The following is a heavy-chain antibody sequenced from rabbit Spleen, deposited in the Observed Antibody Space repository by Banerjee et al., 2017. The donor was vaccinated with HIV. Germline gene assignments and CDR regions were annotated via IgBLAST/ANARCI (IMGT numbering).Heavy chain of an antibody. V-gene: IGHV1S47*01. CDR2: IDPVFGGL. Sequence: QEQLVESGGGLVQPGGSLKLSCKTSGFDFSSYGVSWVRQAPGKGLEWIGYIDPVFGGLYYAPWVNGRFTISSDNAQYTVDLQMNSLTAADTATYFCVRDQAGDADYGPYYLNLWGQGTLVTVS. CDR1: GFDFSSYG. J-gene: IGHJ4*01. CDR3: VRDQAGDADYGPYYLNL. D-gene: IGHD2-1*01.